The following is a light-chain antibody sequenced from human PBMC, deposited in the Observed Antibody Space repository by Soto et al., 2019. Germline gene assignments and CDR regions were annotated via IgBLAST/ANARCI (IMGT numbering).Light chain of an antibody. V-gene: IGKV3-11*01. Sequence: MLVTQFPATLPLSPGESATLSFRASQSLGHFLVWYQQKPGQAPRLLIHDASSRATGIPDRFSGSGSGTDFILTISSLEPEDFAVYYCQQSSNWLTEITFGQGARLEIK. CDR1: QSLGHF. CDR2: DAS. J-gene: IGKJ5*01. CDR3: QQSSNWLTEIT.